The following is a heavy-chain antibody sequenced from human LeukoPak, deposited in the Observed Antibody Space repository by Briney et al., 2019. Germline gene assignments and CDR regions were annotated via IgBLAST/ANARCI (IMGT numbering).Heavy chain of an antibody. CDR2: ISSTGGTI. CDR1: GFTFSDYY. Sequence: GGSLRLSCEVSGFTFSDYYLSWIRQAPGKGLEWLSYISSTGGTIFYADSVRGRFTISRDNAKKSLYLEMNSLRAEDTAVYYCARSSDYYGSGGYAPLGYGMDVWGQGTTVIVSS. J-gene: IGHJ6*02. V-gene: IGHV3-11*01. CDR3: ARSSDYYGSGGYAPLGYGMDV. D-gene: IGHD3-10*01.